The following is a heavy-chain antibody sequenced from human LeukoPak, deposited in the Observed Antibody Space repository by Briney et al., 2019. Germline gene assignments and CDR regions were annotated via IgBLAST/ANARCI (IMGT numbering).Heavy chain of an antibody. D-gene: IGHD3-9*01. J-gene: IGHJ4*02. CDR2: ISYDGSNK. CDR3: AKDNRYFDWLSSGYYFDY. V-gene: IGHV3-30*18. Sequence: GRSLRLSCAASGFTFSSYCMHWVRQAPGKGLEWVAVISYDGSNKYYADSVKGRFTISRDNSKNTLYLQMNSLRAEDTAVYYCAKDNRYFDWLSSGYYFDYWGQGTLVTVSS. CDR1: GFTFSSYC.